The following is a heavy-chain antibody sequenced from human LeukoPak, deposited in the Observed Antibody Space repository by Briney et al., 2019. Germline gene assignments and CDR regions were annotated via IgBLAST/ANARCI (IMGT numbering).Heavy chain of an antibody. CDR3: ARDGTGSETFDY. CDR1: GLTFNNYW. CDR2: IKQDGSEK. Sequence: PGGSLRLSCAASGLTFNNYWMNWVRQAPGKGLEWVANIKQDGSEKKYVDSVKGRFTISRDNAKNSLYLQMSSLRAEDTAVYYCARDGTGSETFDYWGQGTLVTVSS. V-gene: IGHV3-7*03. J-gene: IGHJ4*02. D-gene: IGHD3-10*01.